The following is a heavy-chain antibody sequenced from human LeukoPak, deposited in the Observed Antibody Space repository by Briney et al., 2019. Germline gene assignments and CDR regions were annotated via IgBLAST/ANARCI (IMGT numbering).Heavy chain of an antibody. J-gene: IGHJ6*03. CDR2: IYYSGST. CDR3: AREIQGWVAFAIAAAGKGGYYYYYMDV. V-gene: IGHV4-59*01. CDR1: GGSISSYY. Sequence: SETLSLTCTVSGGSISSYYWSWIRQPPGKGLVWIGYIYYSGSTNYNPSLKSRVTISVDTSKNQFSLKLSSVTAADTAVYYCAREIQGWVAFAIAAAGKGGYYYYYMDVWGKGTTVTVSS. D-gene: IGHD6-13*01.